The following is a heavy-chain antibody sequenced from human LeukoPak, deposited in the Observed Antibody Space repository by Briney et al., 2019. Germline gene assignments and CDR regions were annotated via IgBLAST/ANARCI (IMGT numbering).Heavy chain of an antibody. D-gene: IGHD3-9*01. CDR1: GGTFSSYA. V-gene: IGHV1-69*01. J-gene: IGHJ6*04. CDR2: IIPIFGTA. Sequence: SVKVSRKASGGTFSSYAISWVRQAPGQGLEWRGGIIPIFGTANYAQKFQGRVTITADESTSTAYMELSSLRSEDTAVYYCARHPPYYDILTGYYYYYYGMDVWGKGTTVTVS. CDR3: ARHPPYYDILTGYYYYYYGMDV.